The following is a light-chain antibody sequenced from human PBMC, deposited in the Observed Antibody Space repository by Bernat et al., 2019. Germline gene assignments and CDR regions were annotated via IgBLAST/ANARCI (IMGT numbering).Light chain of an antibody. CDR2: AAS. Sequence: DIQMTQSPSSLSASVGDRVTIPCRASQSISSYLNRYQQKPGKAPKLLIYAASSLQSGVPSRFSGSGSGTDFTLTISSLQPEDFATYYCQQSYSTPPITFGGGTKVEIK. J-gene: IGKJ4*01. V-gene: IGKV1-39*01. CDR1: QSISSY. CDR3: QQSYSTPPIT.